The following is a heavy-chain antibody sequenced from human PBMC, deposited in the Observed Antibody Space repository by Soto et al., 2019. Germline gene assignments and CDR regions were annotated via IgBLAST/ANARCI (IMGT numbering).Heavy chain of an antibody. J-gene: IGHJ4*01. CDR1: GGSFSGYY. V-gene: IGHV4-34*01. CDR2: ISHSGST. CDR3: ARVEPTWPFFDY. Sequence: PSETLSLTCAVYGGSFSGYYWSWIRQPPGKGLEWIGEISHSGSTNYNPSLKSRVTISVDTSKNQFSLKLSSVTAADTAVYYCARVEPTWPFFDYWGHGTLVTVSS.